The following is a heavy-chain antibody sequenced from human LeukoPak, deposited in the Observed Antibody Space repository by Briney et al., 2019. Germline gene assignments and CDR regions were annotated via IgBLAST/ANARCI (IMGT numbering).Heavy chain of an antibody. J-gene: IGHJ5*02. CDR1: GFTFSTYW. CDR3: VRGDFQPT. V-gene: IGHV3-74*01. D-gene: IGHD2/OR15-2a*01. CDR2: IDCDGINT. Sequence: GGSLRLSCAASGFTFSTYWMHWVRQAPGKGLVWVSRIDCDGINTNYADSVKGRFSISRDNAKNILYLQMSSLRADDTAVYYCVRGDFQPTWGQGTLVTVSS.